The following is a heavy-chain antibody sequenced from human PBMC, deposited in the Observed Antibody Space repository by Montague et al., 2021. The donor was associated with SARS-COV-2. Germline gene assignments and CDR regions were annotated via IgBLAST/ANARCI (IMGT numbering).Heavy chain of an antibody. D-gene: IGHD6-13*01. Sequence: SLRLSCAASGFTFSSYGMHWVRQAPGKGLEWVAIIWYDGSKNYYADSVKGRFTISRDNSKNTLYLQMNTLRAEDTAVYYCARDSSSGSDWYYYYGMDVWGQGTTFTVSS. V-gene: IGHV3-33*01. CDR3: ARDSSSGSDWYYYYGMDV. J-gene: IGHJ6*02. CDR2: IWYDGSKN. CDR1: GFTFSSYG.